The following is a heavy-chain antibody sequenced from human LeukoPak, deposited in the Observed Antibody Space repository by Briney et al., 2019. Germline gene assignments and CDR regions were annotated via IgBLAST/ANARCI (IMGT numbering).Heavy chain of an antibody. Sequence: ASVKVSCKASGYTFTGYYMHWVRQAPGQGLEWMGIINPSGGSTSYAQKFQGRVTMTRDMSTSTVYMELSSLRSEDTAVYYCAREGSTVTTSGAAFDIWGQGTMVTVSS. V-gene: IGHV1-46*01. CDR2: INPSGGST. CDR3: AREGSTVTTSGAAFDI. D-gene: IGHD4-17*01. CDR1: GYTFTGYY. J-gene: IGHJ3*02.